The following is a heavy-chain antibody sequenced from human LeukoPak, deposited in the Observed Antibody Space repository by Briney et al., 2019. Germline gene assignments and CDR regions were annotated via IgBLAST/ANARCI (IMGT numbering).Heavy chain of an antibody. Sequence: RVLRLSCAASGFTFSSYAMHWVRQAPGKGLEWVAVISYDGSNKYYADSVKGRFTISRDNSKNTLYLQMNGLRAEDTAVYYCATRGGSFDYWGQGTLVTVSS. CDR2: ISYDGSNK. CDR1: GFTFSSYA. J-gene: IGHJ4*02. V-gene: IGHV3-30*04. D-gene: IGHD2-15*01. CDR3: ATRGGSFDY.